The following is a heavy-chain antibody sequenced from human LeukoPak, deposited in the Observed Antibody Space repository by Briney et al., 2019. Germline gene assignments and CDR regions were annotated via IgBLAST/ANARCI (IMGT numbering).Heavy chain of an antibody. CDR3: ARKTYDYYGMDV. Sequence: SETLSLTCTVSGDSISSSSSNWGWIRQPPGKELEWIGSLYNGGSTYCNPSLKSRVTISVDKSKTQFSLKVSSVTAADTAVYYCARKTYDYYGMDVWGQGTTVTVSS. CDR2: LYNGGST. J-gene: IGHJ6*02. V-gene: IGHV4-39*01. CDR1: GDSISSSSSN.